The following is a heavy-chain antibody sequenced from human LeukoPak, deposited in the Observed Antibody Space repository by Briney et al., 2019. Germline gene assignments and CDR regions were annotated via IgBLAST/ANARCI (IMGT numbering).Heavy chain of an antibody. V-gene: IGHV3-21*01. D-gene: IGHD3-22*01. J-gene: IGHJ5*02. Sequence: KPGGSLRLSCAASGFTFSTYSMNWDRQAPGKGLEWVSSITGSSSFIYYADSVKGRFTISRDNVRNSLHLQMNSLRAEDTAVYYYARNYDTGGYGYNWFDPWGQGTLVTVSS. CDR2: ITGSSSFI. CDR1: GFTFSTYS. CDR3: ARNYDTGGYGYNWFDP.